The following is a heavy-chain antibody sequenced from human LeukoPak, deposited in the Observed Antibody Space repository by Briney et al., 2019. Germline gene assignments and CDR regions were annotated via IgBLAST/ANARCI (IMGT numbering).Heavy chain of an antibody. Sequence: SEPLSLTCTVSGGSISSYYWSWIRQPPARGLEWIGYIYYSGSTNYNPSLKSRVTISVDTSKNQFSLKLSSVTAAATVVYYCARGPGYYDSSGYYYGNWFDPWGQGTLVTVSS. CDR1: GGSISSYY. V-gene: IGHV4-59*08. J-gene: IGHJ5*02. D-gene: IGHD3-22*01. CDR2: IYYSGST. CDR3: ARGPGYYDSSGYYYGNWFDP.